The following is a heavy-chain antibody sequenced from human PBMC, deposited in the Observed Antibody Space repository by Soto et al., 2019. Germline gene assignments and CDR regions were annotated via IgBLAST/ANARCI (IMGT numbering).Heavy chain of an antibody. Sequence: GGSLRLSCAASGFTFRSYGMHWVRQAPDKGLEWVAAIKSDGSQYSTDSVKGRFFIFRDNSKKMVYLQMNSLRAKDTAVYYCARHEKQELYYYYGMDVWGQGTTVTVSS. CDR1: GFTFRSYG. CDR3: ARHEKQELYYYYGMDV. J-gene: IGHJ6*02. CDR2: IKSDGSQ. V-gene: IGHV3-30*03. D-gene: IGHD6-13*01.